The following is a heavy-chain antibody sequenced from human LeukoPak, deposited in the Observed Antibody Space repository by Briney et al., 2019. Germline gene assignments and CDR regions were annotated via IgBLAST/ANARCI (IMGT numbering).Heavy chain of an antibody. CDR1: GFSLTTSGVG. CDR3: AHSNGTTGTAVYDY. Sequence: SGPTLVNPTQTLTLTCTFSGFSLTTSGVGVGWIRQPPGKALEWLALIYWSDDKLYSPSLKSRLTITKDTSKNQVVLTMTNMDPVDTATYYCAHSNGTTGTAVYDYLGQGTLVTVSS. V-gene: IGHV2-5*01. D-gene: IGHD1-1*01. J-gene: IGHJ4*02. CDR2: IYWSDDK.